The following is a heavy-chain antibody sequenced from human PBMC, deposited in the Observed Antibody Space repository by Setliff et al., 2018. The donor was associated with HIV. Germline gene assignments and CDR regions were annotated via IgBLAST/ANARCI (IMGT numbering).Heavy chain of an antibody. Sequence: PGESLKISCKGSGYTFTDYWIGWVRQMPGKGLEWMGIVYAGDSSTKYSPSFRGQVTISVDRSVSTAYLQWNSLKASDTAIYYCARQGDYHILTGYYSGPHDAFDIWGQGTVVTVSS. CDR3: ARQGDYHILTGYYSGPHDAFDI. J-gene: IGHJ3*02. CDR1: GYTFTDYW. CDR2: VYAGDSST. D-gene: IGHD3-9*01. V-gene: IGHV5-51*01.